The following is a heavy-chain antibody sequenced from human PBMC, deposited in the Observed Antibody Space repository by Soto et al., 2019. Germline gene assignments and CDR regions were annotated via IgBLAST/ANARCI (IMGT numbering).Heavy chain of an antibody. CDR1: GGSISSYY. CDR2: IYYSGST. Sequence: QVQLQESGPGLVKPSETLSLTCTVSGGSISSYYWSWIRQPPGKGLEWIGNIYYSGSTNYNPSLKSRVTISVDTSKNQFSLKLSSVTAADTAVYYCARFKYYDFWSGYPNWFAPWGQGTLVTVS. J-gene: IGHJ5*02. D-gene: IGHD3-3*01. V-gene: IGHV4-59*01. CDR3: ARFKYYDFWSGYPNWFAP.